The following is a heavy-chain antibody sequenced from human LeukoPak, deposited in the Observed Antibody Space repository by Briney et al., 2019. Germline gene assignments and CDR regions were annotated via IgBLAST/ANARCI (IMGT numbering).Heavy chain of an antibody. CDR1: GYSFTSYW. CDR3: AREGYDILTGYYPNWFDP. J-gene: IGHJ5*02. D-gene: IGHD3-9*01. CDR2: IYPGDSDT. Sequence: GESLKISCKGSGYSFTSYWIGWVRQMPGKGLEWMGIIYPGDSDTRYSPSFQGQVTISADKSISTAYLQWSSLKASDTAMYYCAREGYDILTGYYPNWFDPWGQGTLVTVSS. V-gene: IGHV5-51*01.